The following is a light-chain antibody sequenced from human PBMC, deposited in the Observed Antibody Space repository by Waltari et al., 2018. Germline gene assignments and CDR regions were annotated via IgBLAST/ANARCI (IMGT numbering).Light chain of an antibody. CDR3: CSFATNSIVI. CDR1: GSDVGRYNL. CDR2: EVN. V-gene: IGLV2-23*02. Sequence: QSALTQPASVSGSPGQSLTISCSGTGSDVGRYNLFSWYQQHPGKAPKLIIDEVNRRPSGVSDRFSGSKSGVTASLTISGLQAEDEAVYFCCSFATNSIVIFGGGTKLTVL. J-gene: IGLJ2*01.